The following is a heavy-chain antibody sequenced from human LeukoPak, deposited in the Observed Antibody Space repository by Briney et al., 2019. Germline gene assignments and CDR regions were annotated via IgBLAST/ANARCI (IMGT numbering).Heavy chain of an antibody. CDR1: GFTFSSYS. V-gene: IGHV3-21*01. D-gene: IGHD1/OR15-1a*01. CDR3: ARDMNRGYYYGMDV. J-gene: IGHJ6*02. CDR2: ISSSSSYI. Sequence: GGSLRLSCAAFGFTFSSYSMNWVRQAPGKGLEWVSSISSSSSYIYYADSVKGRFTISRDNAKNSLYLQMNSLRAEDTAVYYCARDMNRGYYYGMDVWGQGTTVTVSS.